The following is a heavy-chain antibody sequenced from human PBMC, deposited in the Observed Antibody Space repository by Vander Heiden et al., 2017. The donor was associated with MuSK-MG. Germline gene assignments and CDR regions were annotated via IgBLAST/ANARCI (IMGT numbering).Heavy chain of an antibody. J-gene: IGHJ3*02. CDR3: AKDLQLGAFDI. V-gene: IGHV3-33*06. D-gene: IGHD5-18*01. Sequence: QVQLVESGGGVVQPGRSLRLSCAASGFTFSSYGMHWVRQATGKGLEWVAVIWYDGSKKYYADSVKGRFTISRDNSKNTLYLQMNSLRTEDTAVYYCAKDLQLGAFDIWGQGTMVTVFS. CDR1: GFTFSSYG. CDR2: IWYDGSKK.